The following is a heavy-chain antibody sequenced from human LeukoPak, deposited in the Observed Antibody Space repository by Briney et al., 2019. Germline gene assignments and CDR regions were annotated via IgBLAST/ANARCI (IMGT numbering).Heavy chain of an antibody. D-gene: IGHD3-3*01. CDR2: ISSNGGST. Sequence: GGSLRFSCSASGFTFSSYAMHWVRQAPGKGLEYVSAISSNGGSTYYADSVKGGFTISRDNSKNTLYLQMSSLRAEDTAVYYCVASLNYDFWSGYFFPSLDYWGQGTLVTVSS. CDR1: GFTFSSYA. V-gene: IGHV3-64D*06. CDR3: VASLNYDFWSGYFFPSLDY. J-gene: IGHJ4*02.